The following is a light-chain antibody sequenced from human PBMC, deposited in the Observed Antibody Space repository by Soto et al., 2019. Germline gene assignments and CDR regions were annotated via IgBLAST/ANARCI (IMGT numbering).Light chain of an antibody. V-gene: IGLV2-14*01. J-gene: IGLJ1*01. Sequence: QSVLTQPASVSGSPGQSITISCTGTSSDVGGYNYVSWYQQYPGKVPKLMIYEVSNRPSGVSNRFSGSKSGNTASLTISGLQAGDEADYYCSSYTSSSTYVLGTATKVTV. CDR2: EVS. CDR1: SSDVGGYNY. CDR3: SSYTSSSTYV.